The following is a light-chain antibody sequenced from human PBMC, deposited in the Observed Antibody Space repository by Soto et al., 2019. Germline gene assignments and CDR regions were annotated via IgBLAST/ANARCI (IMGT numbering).Light chain of an antibody. V-gene: IGKV1-9*01. CDR2: AAS. CDR1: QGIGSY. Sequence: IQSAASSVCRTSAVSNRVSLTCLASQGIGSYLAWYQQKPGKAPKLLIYAASTLQSGVPSRFSGSGSGTDFTLTISSLQPEDFATDYCQKLNSYPLTFGGGTKVDIK. CDR3: QKLNSYPLT. J-gene: IGKJ4*01.